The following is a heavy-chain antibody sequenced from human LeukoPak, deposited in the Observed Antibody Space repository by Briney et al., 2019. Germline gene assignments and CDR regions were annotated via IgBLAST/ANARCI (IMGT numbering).Heavy chain of an antibody. Sequence: GGSLRLSCAASGFTFSTYWMAWVRQSPGKGLELMATIKTDGSEKYYVDSVKGRFTVSRDNGKNSLYLQMDSLKAEDTATYYCARGPRGLDVWGQGTTVTVS. CDR1: GFTFSTYW. J-gene: IGHJ6*02. CDR2: IKTDGSEK. CDR3: ARGPRGLDV. V-gene: IGHV3-7*03.